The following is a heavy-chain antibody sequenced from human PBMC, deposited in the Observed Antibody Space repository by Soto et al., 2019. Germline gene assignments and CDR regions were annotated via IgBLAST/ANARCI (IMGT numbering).Heavy chain of an antibody. J-gene: IGHJ6*02. Sequence: GSLSPSCEWSGFIFSEYEFNWVRQAPGKGLEWVSYIGKNGRDIYHADSVQGRFTNSRDHDKRTLHPETNSPRAEGPGVYYCVRPAGPMYYAMDAWGQGTMVTVSS. CDR3: VRPAGPMYYAMDA. CDR2: IGKNGRDI. CDR1: GFIFSEYE. V-gene: IGHV3-48*03. D-gene: IGHD2-8*01.